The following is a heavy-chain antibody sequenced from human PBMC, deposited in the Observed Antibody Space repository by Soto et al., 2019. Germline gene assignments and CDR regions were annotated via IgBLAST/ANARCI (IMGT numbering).Heavy chain of an antibody. Sequence: ASVKVSCKASGYTFITYAMHWVRQAPGQRLEWMGWINAGNGDTKFSQKFQGRVTITRDTSATTAYMQLSSLRSEDTAVYYCARGSSSWPYYYCMDVWGQGTTVTVSS. D-gene: IGHD6-13*01. V-gene: IGHV1-3*01. CDR1: GYTFITYA. J-gene: IGHJ6*02. CDR2: INAGNGDT. CDR3: ARGSSSWPYYYCMDV.